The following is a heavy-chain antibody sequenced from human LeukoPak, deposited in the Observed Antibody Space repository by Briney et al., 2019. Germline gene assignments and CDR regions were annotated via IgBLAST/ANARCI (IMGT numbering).Heavy chain of an antibody. V-gene: IGHV4-59*01. CDR2: IYYSGST. D-gene: IGHD6-13*01. CDR3: ARAPEIAAAHDY. J-gene: IGHJ4*02. Sequence: PSETLSLTCTVSGGSISSYYWSWVRQPPGKGLEWIGYIYYSGSTNYNPSLKSRATISVDTSKNQFSLRLRSVTAADTAVYFCARAPEIAAAHDYWGQGILVTVFS. CDR1: GGSISSYY.